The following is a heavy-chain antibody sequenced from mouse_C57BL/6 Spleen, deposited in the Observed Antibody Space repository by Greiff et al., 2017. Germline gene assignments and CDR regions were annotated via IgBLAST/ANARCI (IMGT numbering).Heavy chain of an antibody. CDR3: ARSVLDGYGPFDD. CDR2: INPNNGGT. V-gene: IGHV1-18*01. Sequence: VQLQQSGPELVKPGASVKIPCKASGYTFTDYNMDWVKQSHGKSLEWIGDINPNNGGTIYNQKFKGKATLTVDKSSSTAYMELRSLTSEDTAVYYCARSVLDGYGPFDDWGQGTTLTVSS. J-gene: IGHJ2*01. CDR1: GYTFTDYN. D-gene: IGHD2-3*01.